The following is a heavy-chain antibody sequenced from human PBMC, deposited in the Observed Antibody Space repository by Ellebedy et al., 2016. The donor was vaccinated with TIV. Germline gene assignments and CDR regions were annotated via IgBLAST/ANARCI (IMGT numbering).Heavy chain of an antibody. CDR1: GYTFTSYA. D-gene: IGHD1-26*01. CDR2: INAGNGNT. CDR3: ARVKWELPFDY. J-gene: IGHJ4*02. Sequence: AASVKVSCKASGYTFTSYAIHWVRQAPGQRLEWMGWINAGNGNTKYSQKFQGRVTITRDTSASTAYMELSSLRSEDTAVYYCARVKWELPFDYWGQGTLVTVSS. V-gene: IGHV1-3*01.